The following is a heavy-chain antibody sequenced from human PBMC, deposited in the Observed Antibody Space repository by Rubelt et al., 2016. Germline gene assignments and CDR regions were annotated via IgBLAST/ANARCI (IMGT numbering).Heavy chain of an antibody. CDR2: INSDGNTT. Sequence: EVQLVESGGGLVKPGGSLRLSCAASGFTFNHSWMSWVRQAPGKGLVWVSRINSDGNTTNYADSVKGRCTISRDNAKNTLYLQLNSLRAEDTAVYYCARGPAERYFDLWGRGTLVTVSS. CDR1: GFTFNHSW. V-gene: IGHV3-74*02. J-gene: IGHJ2*01. CDR3: ARGPAERYFDL.